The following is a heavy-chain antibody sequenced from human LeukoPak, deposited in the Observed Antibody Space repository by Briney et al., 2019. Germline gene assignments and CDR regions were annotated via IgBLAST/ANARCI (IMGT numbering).Heavy chain of an antibody. CDR1: GYTFISYD. V-gene: IGHV1-2*02. J-gene: IGHJ4*01. D-gene: IGHD3-16*02. Sequence: ASVKVSCKASGYTFISYDINWVRQATGQGLEWMGWMNPNSGGTNYAQKFQGRVTMTRDTSISTAYMELSRLRSDDTAVYYCAREYVWGSYRFYYFGYRGPGTLGTGS. CDR3: AREYVWGSYRFYYFGY. CDR2: MNPNSGGT.